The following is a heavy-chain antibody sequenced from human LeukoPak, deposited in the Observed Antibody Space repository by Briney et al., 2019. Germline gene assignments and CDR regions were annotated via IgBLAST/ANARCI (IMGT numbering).Heavy chain of an antibody. D-gene: IGHD3-22*01. CDR3: ARDPRGDSSGFYFDY. CDR1: EFTFSSYS. V-gene: IGHV3-21*01. J-gene: IGHJ4*02. Sequence: GGSLRLSCAASEFTFSSYSMNWVRQAPGKGLEWVSSISSSSSYIYYADSVKGRFTISRDNAKNSLYLQMNSLRAEDTAVYYCARDPRGDSSGFYFDYWGQGTLVTVSS. CDR2: ISSSSSYI.